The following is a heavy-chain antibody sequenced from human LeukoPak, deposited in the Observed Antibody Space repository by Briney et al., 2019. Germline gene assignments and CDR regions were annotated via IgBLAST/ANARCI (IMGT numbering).Heavy chain of an antibody. J-gene: IGHJ3*02. CDR1: GFSLSTSGVG. D-gene: IGHD6-13*01. CDR3: AHHELTASLIAAAGTVARAFDI. Sequence: ESGPTLVKPTQTLTLTCTFSGFSLSTSGVGVGWIRQPPGKALEWLALIYWDDDKRYSPSLKSRLTITKDTSKNQVVLTMTNMDPVDTATYYCAHHELTASLIAAAGTVARAFDIWGQGTMVIVSS. CDR2: IYWDDDK. V-gene: IGHV2-5*02.